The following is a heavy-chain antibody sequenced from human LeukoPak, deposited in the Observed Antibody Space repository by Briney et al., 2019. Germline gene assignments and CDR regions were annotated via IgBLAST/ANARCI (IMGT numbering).Heavy chain of an antibody. CDR1: GFTVSSNS. CDR3: ARGGDRGSSFDLDY. D-gene: IGHD1-26*01. CDR2: IYSGTI. V-gene: IGHV3-53*01. J-gene: IGHJ4*02. Sequence: QSGGSLRLSCTVSGFTVSSNSMSWVRQAPGKGLEWVSFIYSGTIHYSDSVKGRFTISRDNSKNTLYLQMNSLRAEDTAVYYCARGGDRGSSFDLDYWGQGTLVTVSS.